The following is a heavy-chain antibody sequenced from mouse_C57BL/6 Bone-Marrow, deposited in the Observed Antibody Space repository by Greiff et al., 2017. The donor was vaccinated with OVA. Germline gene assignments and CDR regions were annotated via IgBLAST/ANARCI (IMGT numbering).Heavy chain of an antibody. V-gene: IGHV7-3*01. CDR3: ARYNYCDYGSFDY. Sequence: EVQLQESGGGLVQPGGSLSLSCAASGFTFTDYYMSWVRQPPGKALEWLGFIRNKANGYTTEYSASVKGRFTISRDNSQSILYLQMNALRAEDSATYYCARYNYCDYGSFDYWGQGTTLTVSS. D-gene: IGHD2-13*01. CDR1: GFTFTDYY. CDR2: IRNKANGYTT. J-gene: IGHJ2*01.